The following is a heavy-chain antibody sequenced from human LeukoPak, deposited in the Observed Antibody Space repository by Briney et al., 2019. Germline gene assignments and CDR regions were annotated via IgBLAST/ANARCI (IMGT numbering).Heavy chain of an antibody. CDR3: ARVDNPNGMDV. Sequence: ASVKVSCTASGYTFTGYYMHWVRQAPGQGLEWMGWINPNSGGTNYAQRFQGWVTMTRDTSISTAYMELSRLRSDDTAVYYCARVDNPNGMDVWGQGTTVTVSS. CDR2: INPNSGGT. J-gene: IGHJ6*02. D-gene: IGHD1-14*01. CDR1: GYTFTGYY. V-gene: IGHV1-2*04.